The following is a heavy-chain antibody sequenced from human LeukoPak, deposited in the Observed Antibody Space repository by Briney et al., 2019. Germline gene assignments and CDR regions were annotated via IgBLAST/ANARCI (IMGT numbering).Heavy chain of an antibody. V-gene: IGHV4-4*09. CDR1: GGSISSYY. J-gene: IGHJ4*02. D-gene: IGHD6-6*01. CDR2: IYNSGST. CDR3: ESHSSSSRYVDY. Sequence: RAAETLSLTCTVSGGSISSYYWGWIRQPPGEGLGGIGYIYNSGSTNYTPSLNRRVTRSVDTSKNQSSLKLSSVTAADTAVYYCESHSSSSRYVDYWGQGTLVTVSS.